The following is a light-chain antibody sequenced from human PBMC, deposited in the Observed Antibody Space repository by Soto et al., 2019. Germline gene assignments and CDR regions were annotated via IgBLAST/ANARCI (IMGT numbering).Light chain of an antibody. CDR1: QSVSSN. V-gene: IGKV3-15*01. CDR2: GAS. Sequence: ETVMTQSPVTLSVSPGERATLSCRASQSVSSNLAWFQQKPGQAPRLLIYGASTRATGVPARFSGSGSGTEFTLTISGLQSEDIAIYYCQQYKNRPPWTFGQGTKVEMK. CDR3: QQYKNRPPWT. J-gene: IGKJ1*01.